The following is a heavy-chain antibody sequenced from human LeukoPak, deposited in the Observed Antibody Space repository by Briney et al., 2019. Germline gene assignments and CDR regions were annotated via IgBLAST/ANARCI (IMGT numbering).Heavy chain of an antibody. Sequence: ASVKVSCKASGGTFSSYAISWVRQAPGQGLEWMGGIIPIFGTANYAQKFQGRVTITADESTGTAYMELRSLRSDDTAVYYCARDLPDLTYSYDSSGLDYWGQGTLVTVST. CDR3: ARDLPDLTYSYDSSGLDY. CDR1: GGTFSSYA. V-gene: IGHV1-69*13. J-gene: IGHJ4*02. CDR2: IIPIFGTA. D-gene: IGHD3-22*01.